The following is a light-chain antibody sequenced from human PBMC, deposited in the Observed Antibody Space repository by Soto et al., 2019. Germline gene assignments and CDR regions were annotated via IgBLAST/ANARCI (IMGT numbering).Light chain of an antibody. Sequence: QSVLTQPASVSGSPGQSITISCTGTSSDVGGYNYVCWYQQHPGKAPKLMIYEVSNRPSGVSNRFSGSKSGNTASLTISGLQAEDEAEYYCSSYTSIGTLGVFGGGTKLTVL. V-gene: IGLV2-14*01. CDR1: SSDVGGYNY. J-gene: IGLJ3*02. CDR3: SSYTSIGTLGV. CDR2: EVS.